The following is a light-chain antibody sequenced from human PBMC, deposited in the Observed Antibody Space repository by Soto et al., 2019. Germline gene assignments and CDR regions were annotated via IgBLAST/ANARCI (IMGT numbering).Light chain of an antibody. J-gene: IGKJ4*01. CDR2: ATS. CDR1: QSINSDY. CDR3: QQYGSTPLT. V-gene: IGKV3-20*01. Sequence: EIVLTQSPGTLSLSPGEGATLTCTTSQSINSDYLAWYQQKPGQAPRLLIYATSRRAPGSPDRISGSGSGTDFTLTISRLEPEDFAVYYCQQYGSTPLTFGGGTNVEIK.